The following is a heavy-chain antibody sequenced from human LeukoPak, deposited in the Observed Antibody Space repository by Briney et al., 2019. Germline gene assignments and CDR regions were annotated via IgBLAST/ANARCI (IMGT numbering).Heavy chain of an antibody. J-gene: IGHJ4*02. CDR2: ISGSGGST. CDR1: GFTFSSYA. CDR3: AREDYYDSSGYYYVSDY. D-gene: IGHD3-22*01. Sequence: PGGSLRLSCAASGFTFSSYAMSWVRQAPGKGLEWVSAISGSGGSTYYADSVKGRFTISRDNSKNTLYLQMNSLRAEDTAVYYCAREDYYDSSGYYYVSDYWGQGTLVTVSS. V-gene: IGHV3-23*01.